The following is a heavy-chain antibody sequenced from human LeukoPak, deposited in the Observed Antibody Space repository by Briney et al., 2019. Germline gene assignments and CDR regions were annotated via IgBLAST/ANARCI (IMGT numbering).Heavy chain of an antibody. CDR1: GFTFSSYS. CDR2: ISSSSSYI. D-gene: IGHD6-19*01. Sequence: GGSLRLSCAASGFTFSSYSMNWVRQAPGKGLEWVSSISSSSSYIYYADSVKGRFTISRDNAKNSLYLQMNSLRAEDTAVYHCARDGYSSGWSIDAFDIWGQGTMVTVSS. V-gene: IGHV3-21*01. J-gene: IGHJ3*02. CDR3: ARDGYSSGWSIDAFDI.